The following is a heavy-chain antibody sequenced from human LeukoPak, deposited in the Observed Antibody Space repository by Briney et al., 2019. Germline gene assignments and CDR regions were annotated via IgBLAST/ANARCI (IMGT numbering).Heavy chain of an antibody. Sequence: PSETLSLTCTVSGGSISSYYRSWIRQPPGKGLEWIGYIYYSGSTNYNPSLKSRVTISVDTSKNQFSLKLSSVTAADTAMYYCARGYSTIAYWGQGTLVTVSS. CDR1: GGSISSYY. CDR2: IYYSGST. J-gene: IGHJ4*02. V-gene: IGHV4-59*01. CDR3: ARGYSTIAY. D-gene: IGHD4-11*01.